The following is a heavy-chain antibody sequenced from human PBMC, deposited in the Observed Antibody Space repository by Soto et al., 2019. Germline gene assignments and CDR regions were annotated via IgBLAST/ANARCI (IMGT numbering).Heavy chain of an antibody. CDR2: IDPSDSYT. V-gene: IGHV5-10-1*01. CDR1: GYSFTNYW. CDR3: ARHLVTATLTGGMDV. D-gene: IGHD2-21*02. Sequence: EVQLVQSGAEVKKPGESVRISCKGSGYSFTNYWISWVRQMPGKGLEWMGRIDPSDSYTTYSPSFQGHVTISADRSISTASLQWSSLKASDTAMYYCARHLVTATLTGGMDVWGQGTTVTVSS. J-gene: IGHJ6*01.